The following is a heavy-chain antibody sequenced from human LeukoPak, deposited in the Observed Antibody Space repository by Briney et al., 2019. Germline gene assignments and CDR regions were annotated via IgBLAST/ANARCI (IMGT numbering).Heavy chain of an antibody. J-gene: IGHJ4*02. D-gene: IGHD5-24*01. CDR2: ISGNGVST. Sequence: GGSLRLSCAASGFTFSDHYMDWVRQAPGKGLEWVSVISGNGVSTNYADSVKGRFTISRDNSKNTVFLQMNSLRAEDTATYYCATLKDKWLQSPGTDYWGQGTLVTVSS. CDR3: ATLKDKWLQSPGTDY. V-gene: IGHV3-23*01. CDR1: GFTFSDHY.